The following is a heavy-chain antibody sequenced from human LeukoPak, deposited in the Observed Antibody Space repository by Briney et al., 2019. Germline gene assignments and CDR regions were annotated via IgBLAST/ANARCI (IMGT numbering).Heavy chain of an antibody. J-gene: IGHJ4*02. CDR3: AVRRNNFFDY. CDR1: AGSISSGGYY. Sequence: SETLSLTCTVSAGSISSGGYYWSWFRQHPGKGLEWIGYIYYTGSTYYNPSLKSRVIISVDTSKNQFSLKLSSVTAADTAVYYCAVRRNNFFDYWGQGTLVTVSS. CDR2: IYYTGST. V-gene: IGHV4-31*03.